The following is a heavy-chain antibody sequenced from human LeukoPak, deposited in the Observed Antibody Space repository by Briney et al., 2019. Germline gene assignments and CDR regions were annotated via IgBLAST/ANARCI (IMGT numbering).Heavy chain of an antibody. Sequence: SETLSLTCTVSGGSISTYYWSWIRQPPGKGLEWIGYISYSGSSKYNPSLKSRVTISVDTSKNQFSLKLSSVTAADTAVYYCATVENGYAGYYWGQGTLVAVSP. CDR2: ISYSGSS. CDR3: ATVENGYAGYY. CDR1: GGSISTYY. D-gene: IGHD5-12*01. J-gene: IGHJ4*02. V-gene: IGHV4-59*01.